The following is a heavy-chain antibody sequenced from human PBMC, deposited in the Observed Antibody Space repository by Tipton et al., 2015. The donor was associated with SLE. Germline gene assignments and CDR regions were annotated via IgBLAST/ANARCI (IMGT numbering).Heavy chain of an antibody. CDR3: ARNHGGNPFDY. Sequence: TLSLTCAVYGGSFSGYYWSWIRQPPGKGLEWIGEINHSGSTNYNPSLKSRVTISVDTSKNQFSLKLSPVTAADTAVYYCARNHGGNPFDYWGQGTLVTVSS. CDR2: INHSGST. V-gene: IGHV4-34*01. CDR1: GGSFSGYY. J-gene: IGHJ4*02. D-gene: IGHD4-23*01.